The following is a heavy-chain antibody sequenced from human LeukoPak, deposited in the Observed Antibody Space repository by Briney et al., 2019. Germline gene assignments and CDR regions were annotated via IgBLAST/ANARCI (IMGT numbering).Heavy chain of an antibody. J-gene: IGHJ4*02. CDR2: ISGSGGST. D-gene: IGHD5-18*01. Sequence: GGSLRLSCEASGVTFSSYVMSWVRQAPGKGPEWVSGISGSGGSTYYADSVKGRFTISRDNSKNTLYLQMNSLRAEDTAVYYCAKDRDTAMVEVFDYWGQGTLVTVSS. CDR1: GVTFSSYV. V-gene: IGHV3-23*01. CDR3: AKDRDTAMVEVFDY.